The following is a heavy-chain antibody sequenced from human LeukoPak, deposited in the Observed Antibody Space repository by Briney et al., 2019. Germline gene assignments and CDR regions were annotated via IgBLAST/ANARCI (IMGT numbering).Heavy chain of an antibody. V-gene: IGHV4-39*07. CDR3: ARGAAVAGTEY. J-gene: IGHJ4*02. Sequence: PSETLSLTCTVSGGSISSSSYYWGWIRQPPGKGLEWIGSIYYSGSTYYNPSLKSRVTISVDTSKNQFSLKLSSVTAADTAVYYCARGAAVAGTEYWGQGTLVTVSS. D-gene: IGHD6-19*01. CDR2: IYYSGST. CDR1: GGSISSSSYY.